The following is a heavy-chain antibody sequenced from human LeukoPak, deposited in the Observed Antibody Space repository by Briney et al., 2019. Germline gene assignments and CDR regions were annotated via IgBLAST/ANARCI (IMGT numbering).Heavy chain of an antibody. D-gene: IGHD4-23*01. J-gene: IGHJ4*02. CDR1: GYTFSTYY. V-gene: IGHV1-46*01. CDR3: AREASGGYFDY. Sequence: ASVKVSCKASGYTFSTYYIHWVRQAPGQGLEWVGLISPTGDSTNYAQTFRGRVTMTRDTSTNTVYMDLSSLRSEDTAVYYCAREASGGYFDYWGQGTLVIVSS. CDR2: ISPTGDST.